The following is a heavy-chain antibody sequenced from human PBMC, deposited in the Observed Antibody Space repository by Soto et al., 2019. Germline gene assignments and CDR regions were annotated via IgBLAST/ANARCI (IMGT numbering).Heavy chain of an antibody. V-gene: IGHV3-7*01. CDR3: ATDVAYDDFEGRMEN. J-gene: IGHJ4*02. Sequence: EVQLVESGGGLVQPGGSLSLSCAVSGFTFSNYWMTWVRQAPGKGLEWVANIKQDGTEKYYVDSVRGRFTISRDNAKNSLYLHMNSLRVEDTAVYYCATDVAYDDFEGRMENWGQGTLGTVSS. CDR2: IKQDGTEK. D-gene: IGHD3-3*01. CDR1: GFTFSNYW.